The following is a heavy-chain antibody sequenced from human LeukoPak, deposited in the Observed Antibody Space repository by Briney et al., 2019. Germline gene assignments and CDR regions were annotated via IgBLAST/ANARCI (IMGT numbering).Heavy chain of an antibody. CDR1: GYSFTSYW. V-gene: IGHV5-51*01. Sequence: GESLKISCKGSGYSFTSYWIGWGRQMPGKGLEWMGIIYPGDSDTRNSPSFQAQVTISADKSISTAYLQWSSLKASDTAMYYCARPSSSQWLVPDYWGQGTLVTVSS. J-gene: IGHJ4*02. CDR2: IYPGDSDT. D-gene: IGHD6-19*01. CDR3: ARPSSSQWLVPDY.